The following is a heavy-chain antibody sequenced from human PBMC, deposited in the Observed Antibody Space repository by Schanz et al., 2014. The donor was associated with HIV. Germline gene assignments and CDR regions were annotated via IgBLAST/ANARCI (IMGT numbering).Heavy chain of an antibody. J-gene: IGHJ4*02. D-gene: IGHD3-22*01. V-gene: IGHV3-66*03. CDR3: TKDPSDREKAFDY. CDR1: GFAVSSNF. Sequence: EVQLVESGGGLIQRGGSLRLSCAASGFAVSSNFLNWVRQTPGKGLEWVSFTSSDGTTYYADSVKGRFTISRDNSKNTLYLQMNSLRAEDTAVYYCTKDPSDREKAFDYWGQGTLVTVSA. CDR2: TSSDGTT.